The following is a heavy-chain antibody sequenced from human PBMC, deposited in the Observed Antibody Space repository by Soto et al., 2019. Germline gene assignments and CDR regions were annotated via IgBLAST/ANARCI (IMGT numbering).Heavy chain of an antibody. V-gene: IGHV3-11*06. CDR1: GLTFSDYY. Sequence: GGSLRLSCSASGLTFSDYYMSWIRQAPGKGLEWVSYISSSSSYTNYADSVKGRFTISRDSAKNSLYLQMNSLRAEDTAVYYCARVIGSGTIYQWLVFDYWGQGTLVTVSS. D-gene: IGHD6-19*01. J-gene: IGHJ4*02. CDR3: ARVIGSGTIYQWLVFDY. CDR2: ISSSSSYT.